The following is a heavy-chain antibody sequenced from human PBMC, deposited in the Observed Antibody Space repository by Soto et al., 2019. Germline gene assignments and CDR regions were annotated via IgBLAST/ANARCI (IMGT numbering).Heavy chain of an antibody. D-gene: IGHD7-27*01. CDR2: IYYNGNT. CDR3: TRANWYSEY. J-gene: IGHJ4*02. CDR1: GGSISNHY. V-gene: IGHV4-59*11. Sequence: QVQLQESGPGLVKPSETLSLTCTVPGGSISNHYWSWIRQPPGKGLEWIGYIYYNGNTNYNPSLKSRVTMSIDTSKNQTSLKLSSVTAADTAVYYCTRANWYSEYWGQGTLVTVSS.